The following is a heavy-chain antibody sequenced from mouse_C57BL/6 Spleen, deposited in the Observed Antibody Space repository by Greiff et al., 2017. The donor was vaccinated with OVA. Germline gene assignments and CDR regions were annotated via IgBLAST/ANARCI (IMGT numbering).Heavy chain of an antibody. Sequence: VQLQESGAELVRPGASVTLSCKASGYTFTDYEMHWVKQTPVHGLEWIGAIDPETGGTAYNQKFKGKAILTADKSSSTAYMERRSLTSEDAAVYYCTGDVNFDYRGQGTTLTVSS. CDR2: IDPETGGT. CDR1: GYTFTDYE. V-gene: IGHV1-15*01. CDR3: TGDVNFDY. D-gene: IGHD3-3*01. J-gene: IGHJ2*01.